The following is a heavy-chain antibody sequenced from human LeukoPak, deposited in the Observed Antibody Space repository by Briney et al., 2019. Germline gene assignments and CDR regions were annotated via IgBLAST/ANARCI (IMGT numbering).Heavy chain of an antibody. CDR1: GYTFTSYD. V-gene: IGHV1-8*01. Sequence: ASVKVSCKASGYTFTSYDITWVRQATGQGLEWMGWMNPNTGNTGYAQKFRGRVTMTRNTSISTAYMELSRLRSDDTAVYYCARDTGSVPAASASGYWGQGTLVTVSS. CDR3: ARDTGSVPAASASGY. J-gene: IGHJ4*02. D-gene: IGHD2-2*01. CDR2: MNPNTGNT.